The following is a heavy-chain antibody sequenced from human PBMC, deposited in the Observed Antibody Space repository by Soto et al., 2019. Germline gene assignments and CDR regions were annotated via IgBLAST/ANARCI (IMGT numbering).Heavy chain of an antibody. CDR3: ARSSAAGKYYYGMEV. J-gene: IGHJ6*02. V-gene: IGHV5-51*01. Sequence: GESLKISCKGSGYSFTSYWIGWVRQMNGKGLEWMGIIYPGDSDTRYSPSFQGQVTISADKSISTAYLQWSSLKASDTAMYYCARSSAAGKYYYGMEVWGQGTTVTVSS. D-gene: IGHD6-13*01. CDR1: GYSFTSYW. CDR2: IYPGDSDT.